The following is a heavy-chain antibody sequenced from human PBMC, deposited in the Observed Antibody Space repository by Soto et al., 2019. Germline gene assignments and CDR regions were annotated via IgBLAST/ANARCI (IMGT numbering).Heavy chain of an antibody. CDR3: ATPPDGSGSLELDY. Sequence: GASVKVSCKASGYTFTSYGISWVRQAPGQGLEWMGWISAYNGNTNYAQKLQGRVTMTTDTSTSTAYMELRSLRSDDTAVYYCATPPDGSGSLELDYWGQGTLVTVSS. CDR1: GYTFTSYG. J-gene: IGHJ4*02. V-gene: IGHV1-18*01. CDR2: ISAYNGNT. D-gene: IGHD3-10*01.